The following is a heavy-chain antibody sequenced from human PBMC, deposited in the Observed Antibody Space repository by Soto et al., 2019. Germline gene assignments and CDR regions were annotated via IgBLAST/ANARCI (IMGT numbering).Heavy chain of an antibody. V-gene: IGHV1-69*13. J-gene: IGHJ6*02. Sequence: VASVKVSCKASGGTFSSYAISWVRQAPGQGLEWMGGIIPIFGTANYAQKFQGRVTITADESTSTAYMELSSLRSEDTAVYYCASSSGGSFRVGYYYYGMDVWGQGTTFTVSS. CDR1: GGTFSSYA. CDR2: IIPIFGTA. D-gene: IGHD2-15*01. CDR3: ASSSGGSFRVGYYYYGMDV.